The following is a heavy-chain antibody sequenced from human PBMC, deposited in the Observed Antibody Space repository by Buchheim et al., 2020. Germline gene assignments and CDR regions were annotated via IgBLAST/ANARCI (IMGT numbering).Heavy chain of an antibody. V-gene: IGHV4-39*07. CDR3: AREGIPVGHLYYYGMDV. D-gene: IGHD1-26*01. J-gene: IGHJ6*02. Sequence: QLQLQESGPGLVKPSETLSLTCTVSGGSVSRSDYYWGWIRQPPGKGLEWIGSIYDSGNTYYNPSLKSRVTISVDTSKNQFSLKLSSVTAADTAVYYCAREGIPVGHLYYYGMDVWGQGTT. CDR2: IYDSGNT. CDR1: GGSVSRSDYY.